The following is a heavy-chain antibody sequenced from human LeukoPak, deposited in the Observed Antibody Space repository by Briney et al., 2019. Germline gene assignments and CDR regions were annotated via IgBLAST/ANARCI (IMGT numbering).Heavy chain of an antibody. CDR3: ARLYGSYFGY. CDR2: IYPGDSDT. J-gene: IGHJ4*02. D-gene: IGHD1-26*01. V-gene: IGHV5-51*01. Sequence: GESLKISCKASGYVFTSYWIGWVRPMPGKGLEWMGIIYPGDSDTRYSPSFQGQVTISADKSITTAYLQWSSLKASDTAMYYWARLYGSYFGYWGQGTLVTVSS. CDR1: GYVFTSYW.